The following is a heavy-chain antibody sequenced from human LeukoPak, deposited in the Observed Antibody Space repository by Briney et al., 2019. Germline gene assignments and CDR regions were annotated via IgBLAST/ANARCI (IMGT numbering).Heavy chain of an antibody. D-gene: IGHD6-13*01. J-gene: IGHJ6*03. CDR3: ARGIWQLAHYYYYYMDV. V-gene: IGHV1-46*01. CDR2: INPSGGST. CDR1: GYTFTSYY. Sequence: GASVKVSCKASGYTFTSYYMHWVRQAPGQGLEWMGIINPSGGSTSYAQKFQGRVTMTRDMSTSTVYMELSSLRSEDTAVYYCARGIWQLAHYYYYYMDVWGKGTTVTISS.